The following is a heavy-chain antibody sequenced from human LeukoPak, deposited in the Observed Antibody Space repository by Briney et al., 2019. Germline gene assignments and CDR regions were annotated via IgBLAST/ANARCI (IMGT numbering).Heavy chain of an antibody. CDR2: IYYSGST. J-gene: IGHJ4*02. Sequence: SETLSLTCTVSGGSISSYYWSSIRQPPGKGLEWIGYIYYSGSTNYNPSLKSRVTISVDTSKNQFSLKLSSVTAADTAVYYCARSDYYGSGSFDYWGQGTLVTVSS. CDR1: GGSISSYY. V-gene: IGHV4-59*08. CDR3: ARSDYYGSGSFDY. D-gene: IGHD3-10*01.